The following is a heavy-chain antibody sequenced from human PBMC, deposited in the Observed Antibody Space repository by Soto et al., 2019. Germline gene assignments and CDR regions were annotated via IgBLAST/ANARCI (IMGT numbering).Heavy chain of an antibody. CDR3: AKEDTSSGSLDY. V-gene: IGHV3-23*01. D-gene: IGHD6-19*01. Sequence: GGSLRLSCAASGFPFGENAMSWVRQAPGKGLEWVSGISDSGATTYYADSVRGRFTISRDNSRNTLYLQMKSLRAEDSASYYCAKEDTSSGSLDYWGQGALVTV. CDR1: GFPFGENA. CDR2: ISDSGATT. J-gene: IGHJ4*02.